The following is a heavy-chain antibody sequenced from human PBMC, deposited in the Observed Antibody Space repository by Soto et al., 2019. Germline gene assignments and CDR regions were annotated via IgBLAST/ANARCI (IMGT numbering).Heavy chain of an antibody. V-gene: IGHV1-18*01. Sequence: ASVKVSCKASGYLFTNYGITWVRRAPGQGLEWMGWISANSGITYNAERLQGRVTMTTDASTSTAYLELRNLGSDDTAIYYCARGPTRSYNYFDPWGQGTLVTVSS. CDR2: ISANSGIT. CDR1: GYLFTNYG. J-gene: IGHJ5*02. CDR3: ARGPTRSYNYFDP.